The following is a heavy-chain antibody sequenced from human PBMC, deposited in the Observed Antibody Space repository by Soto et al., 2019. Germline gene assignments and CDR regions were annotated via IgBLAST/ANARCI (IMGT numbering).Heavy chain of an antibody. J-gene: IGHJ6*02. Sequence: XGALKLSCSAAGFTLSSYAMHWVRQAPGKGLEWVAVISYDGSNKYYADSVKGRFTISRDNSKNTLYLQMNSLRAEDTAVYYCARERITMVRGLKHVWGQGNTVTVSS. CDR3: ARERITMVRGLKHV. CDR2: ISYDGSNK. V-gene: IGHV3-30-3*01. D-gene: IGHD3-10*01. CDR1: GFTLSSYA.